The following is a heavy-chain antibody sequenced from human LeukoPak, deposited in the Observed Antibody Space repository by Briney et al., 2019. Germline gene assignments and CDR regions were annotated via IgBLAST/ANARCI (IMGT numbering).Heavy chain of an antibody. Sequence: SETLSLTCTVSGGSISSGGYCWSWIRQHPGKGLEWIGYIYYSGSTNYNPSLKSRVTISVDTSKNQFSLKLSSVTAADTAVYYCARGRNQTGPPGDYWGQGTLVTVSS. CDR1: GGSISSGGYC. V-gene: IGHV4-31*03. CDR3: ARGRNQTGPPGDY. CDR2: IYYSGST. J-gene: IGHJ4*02. D-gene: IGHD7-27*01.